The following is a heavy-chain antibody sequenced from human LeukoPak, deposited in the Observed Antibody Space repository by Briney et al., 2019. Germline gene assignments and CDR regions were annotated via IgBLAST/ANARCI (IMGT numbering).Heavy chain of an antibody. V-gene: IGHV4-59*12. CDR3: ARRGSYQYYFDY. CDR2: IYYSGST. D-gene: IGHD1-26*01. J-gene: IGHJ4*02. CDR1: GGSISSYY. Sequence: SETLSLTCTVSGGSISSYYWSWIWQPPGKGLEWIGYIYYSGSTNYNPSLKSRVTISVDTSKNQFSLKLSSVTAADTAVYYCARRGSYQYYFDYWGQGTLVTVSP.